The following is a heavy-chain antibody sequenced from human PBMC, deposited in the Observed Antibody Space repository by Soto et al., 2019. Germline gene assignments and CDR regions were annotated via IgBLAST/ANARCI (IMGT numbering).Heavy chain of an antibody. CDR2: IYYSGST. D-gene: IGHD3-10*01. CDR1: GGSISSGDYY. V-gene: IGHV4-30-4*01. J-gene: IGHJ5*02. CDR3: ARVVGYYGSGSYWRFDP. Sequence: SETLSLTCTVSGGSISSGDYYWSWIRQPPGKGLEWIGYIYYSGSTYYNPSLKSRVTISVDTSKNQFSLKLSSVTAADTAVYYCARVVGYYGSGSYWRFDPWGQGTLVTVSS.